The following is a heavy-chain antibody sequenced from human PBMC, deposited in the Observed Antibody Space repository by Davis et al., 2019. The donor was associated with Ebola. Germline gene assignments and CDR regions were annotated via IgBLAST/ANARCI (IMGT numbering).Heavy chain of an antibody. CDR1: GYTFTSYV. Sequence: ASVKVSCKASGYTFTSYVMHWVRQAPGQRLEWLGWINAGNGNTKYSQKFQGRLTITRDSSASTGYMELSSLRSEDTAVYFCAREWRFYDSSGYYHAFDIWGQGTMVTVSS. CDR2: INAGNGNT. V-gene: IGHV1-3*01. CDR3: AREWRFYDSSGYYHAFDI. J-gene: IGHJ3*02. D-gene: IGHD3-22*01.